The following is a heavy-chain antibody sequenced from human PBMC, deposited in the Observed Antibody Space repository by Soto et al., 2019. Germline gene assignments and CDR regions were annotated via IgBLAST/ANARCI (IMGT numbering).Heavy chain of an antibody. D-gene: IGHD3-10*01. CDR3: ARDLVRGIHRSYGMDV. CDR2: IYYSGST. CDR1: GGSISSYY. Sequence: SETLSLTCTVSGGSISSYYWSWIRQPPGKGLEWIGYIYYSGSTNYNPSLKSRVTISVDTSKNQFSLKLSSVTAADTAVYYCARDLVRGIHRSYGMDVWGQGTTVTVSS. V-gene: IGHV4-59*01. J-gene: IGHJ6*02.